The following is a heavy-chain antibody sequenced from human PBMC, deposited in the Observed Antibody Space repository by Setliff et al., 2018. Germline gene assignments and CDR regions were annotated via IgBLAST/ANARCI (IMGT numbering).Heavy chain of an antibody. CDR3: ARGEYTSLPSGVYYHMDV. J-gene: IGHJ6*03. CDR1: GYTFTSYG. D-gene: IGHD6-6*01. V-gene: IGHV7-4-1*02. CDR2: INTNTGNP. Sequence: ASVKVSCKASGYTFTSYGISWVRQAPGQGLEWMGWINTNTGNPTYARGFTGRFVFSLDTSVSTTYLQISSLKAEDTAVYYCARGEYTSLPSGVYYHMDVWGKGTTVTVSS.